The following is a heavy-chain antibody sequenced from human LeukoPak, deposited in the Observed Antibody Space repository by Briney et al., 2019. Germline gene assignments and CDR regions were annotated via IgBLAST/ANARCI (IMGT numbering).Heavy chain of an antibody. J-gene: IGHJ6*03. CDR1: GGTFSSYA. CDR3: ARGRDYYYYMDV. Sequence: GASVKVSCKASGGTFSSYAISWVRQAPGQGLEWMGGIIPIFGTANHAQKFQGRVTITADESTSTAYMELSSLRSEDTAVYYCARGRDYYYYMDVWGKGTTVTISS. V-gene: IGHV1-69*13. CDR2: IIPIFGTA.